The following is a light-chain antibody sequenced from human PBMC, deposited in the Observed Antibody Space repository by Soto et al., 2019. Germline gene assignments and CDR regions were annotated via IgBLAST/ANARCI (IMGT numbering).Light chain of an antibody. J-gene: IGKJ1*01. CDR2: DAS. CDR1: QTISTW. Sequence: DMQVTQSPPTLSASVGDRVTITCLASQTISTWMAWYQQKPGKAPKLLVYDASTLQSGVASRFSGSGSGTEFTLIISGLQPDDSATYYCQQYTNTNNPWMFGQGTKVDI. CDR3: QQYTNTNNPWM. V-gene: IGKV1-5*01.